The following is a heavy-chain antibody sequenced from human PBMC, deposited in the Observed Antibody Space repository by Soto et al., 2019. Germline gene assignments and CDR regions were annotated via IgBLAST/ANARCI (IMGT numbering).Heavy chain of an antibody. J-gene: IGHJ4*02. V-gene: IGHV1-3*05. CDR1: GYTFTSYA. CDR3: ARSIVVVTALDY. Sequence: QVPLVQSGAEEKQPGASVKVSYKASGYTFTSYAMHWVRQAPGQRLEWMGWINAGNGNTKYSQKFQGRVTITRDTSASTAYMELSSLRSEDTAVYYCARSIVVVTALDYWGQGTLVTVSS. D-gene: IGHD2-21*02. CDR2: INAGNGNT.